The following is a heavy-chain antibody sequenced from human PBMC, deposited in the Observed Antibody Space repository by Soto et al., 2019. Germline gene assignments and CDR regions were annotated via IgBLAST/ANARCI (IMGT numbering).Heavy chain of an antibody. V-gene: IGHV3-53*02. D-gene: IGHD3-16*01. CDR2: IYSNGDT. Sequence: EVQLVETGGGLIQPGGSLRLSCAASGFTVSNNYMIWVSQAPGKGLEWVSLIYSNGDTHYADSVKRRFTISRDSSKNTIYLLMNSLRADDTAMYYCARDVGPGGQGTLVTVSA. J-gene: IGHJ5*02. CDR3: ARDVGP. CDR1: GFTVSNNY.